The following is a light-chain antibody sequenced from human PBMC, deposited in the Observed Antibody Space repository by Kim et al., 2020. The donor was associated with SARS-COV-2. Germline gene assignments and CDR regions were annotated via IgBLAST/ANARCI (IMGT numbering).Light chain of an antibody. V-gene: IGKV3-20*01. CDR3: QQYGSSPLLT. CDR1: QSVSSSY. Sequence: PGERATLSCRASQSVSSSYLSWYQQKPGQAPRLLIYGASTRAAGIPDRFSGSESGTDFTLTISRLEPEDFAVYYCQQYGSSPLLTFGGGTKLEI. CDR2: GAS. J-gene: IGKJ4*01.